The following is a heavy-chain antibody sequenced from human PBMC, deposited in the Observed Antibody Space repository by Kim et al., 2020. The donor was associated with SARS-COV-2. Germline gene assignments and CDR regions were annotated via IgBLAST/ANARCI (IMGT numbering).Heavy chain of an antibody. V-gene: IGHV1-18*04. D-gene: IGHD5-12*01. J-gene: IGHJ4*02. CDR1: GYTFTSYG. Sequence: ASVKVSCKASGYTFTSYGISWVRQAPGQGLEWMGWISAYNGNTNYAQKLQGRVTMTTDTSTSTAYMELRSLRSDDTAVYYCARGRPRGYSGYDVYYFDYWGQGTLVTVSS. CDR2: ISAYNGNT. CDR3: ARGRPRGYSGYDVYYFDY.